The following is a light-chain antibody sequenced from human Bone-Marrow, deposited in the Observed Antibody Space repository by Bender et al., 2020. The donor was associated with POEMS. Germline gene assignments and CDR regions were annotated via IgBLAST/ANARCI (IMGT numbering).Light chain of an antibody. Sequence: QSALTQPRSVSGSPGQSVTISCTGTSSDVGTYNLVSWYQQYPGQAPKLMIYDVTKRPSGVSNRFSGSKSAYTASLTISGLQAEDEADYYCCSYAPSRSLMFGGGTKLTVL. CDR1: SSDVGTYNL. J-gene: IGLJ3*02. CDR3: CSYAPSRSLM. CDR2: DVT. V-gene: IGLV2-23*02.